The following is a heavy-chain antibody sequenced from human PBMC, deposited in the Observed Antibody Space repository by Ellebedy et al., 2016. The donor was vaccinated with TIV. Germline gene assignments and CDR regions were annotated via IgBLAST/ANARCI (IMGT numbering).Heavy chain of an antibody. CDR2: IWYDESNK. J-gene: IGHJ4*02. CDR3: ARGSVTTGV. CDR1: GFTFGSYG. V-gene: IGHV3-33*08. D-gene: IGHD4-23*01. Sequence: GESLKISCAASGFTFGSYGMHWVRQAPGKGLEWVAVIWYDESNKYYADSVKGRFTISRDNSKNTLYLQMNSLRAEDTAVYYCARGSVTTGVWGQGTLVTVSS.